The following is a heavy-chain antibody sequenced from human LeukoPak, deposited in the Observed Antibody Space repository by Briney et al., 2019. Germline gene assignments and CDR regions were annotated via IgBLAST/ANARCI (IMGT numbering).Heavy chain of an antibody. Sequence: ASVKVSCKASGYSFSRNGISWVRQAPGQGLEWMGWITAYSGNTHYAQRLQDRVTMTTDTSTSTAYMELRSLTSDDTAVYYCARDSGSGSYPFDYWGQGTLVTVPT. V-gene: IGHV1-18*01. J-gene: IGHJ4*02. D-gene: IGHD3-10*01. CDR2: ITAYSGNT. CDR3: ARDSGSGSYPFDY. CDR1: GYSFSRNG.